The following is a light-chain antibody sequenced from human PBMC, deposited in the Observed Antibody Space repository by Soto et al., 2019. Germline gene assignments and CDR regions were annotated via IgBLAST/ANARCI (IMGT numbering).Light chain of an antibody. CDR2: EVS. J-gene: IGLJ1*01. CDR3: SSYTSSSTRV. CDR1: SSDVGAYDY. Sequence: QSVPTQPASVSGSPGQSIAISCIGTSSDVGAYDYVSWYQQHPDRAPKLMIYEVSNRPSGVSNRFSGSKSVNTATLTISGLQAEDEADYYCSSYTSSSTRVFGTGTKVTVL. V-gene: IGLV2-14*03.